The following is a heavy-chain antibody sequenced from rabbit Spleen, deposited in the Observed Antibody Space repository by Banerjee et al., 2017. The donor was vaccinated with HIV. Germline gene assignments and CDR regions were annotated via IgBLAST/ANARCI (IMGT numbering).Heavy chain of an antibody. V-gene: IGHV1S45*01. CDR1: GFSFSTNYD. J-gene: IGHJ4*01. CDR2: IYTGNGKN. Sequence: QEQLVESGGGLVKPGASLTLTCTASGFSFSTNYDMCWVRQAPGKGLEWIGFIYTGNGKNYYASWAKGRFTMSRTSSTTVTLQMTSLTAADTATYFCARDLVAVIGWNFNLWGQGTLVTVS. D-gene: IGHD1-1*01. CDR3: ARDLVAVIGWNFNL.